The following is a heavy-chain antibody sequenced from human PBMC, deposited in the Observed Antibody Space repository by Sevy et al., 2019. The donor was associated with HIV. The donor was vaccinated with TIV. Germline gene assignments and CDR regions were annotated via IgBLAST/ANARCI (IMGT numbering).Heavy chain of an antibody. V-gene: IGHV3-48*03. D-gene: IGHD2-2*01. CDR2: ISSSGSTI. CDR3: ASLVVVPAARTPFDY. J-gene: IGHJ4*02. Sequence: GGSLRLSCAASGFTFSSYEMNWVRQAPGKGPEWVSYISSSGSTIYYAGSVKGRFTISRDNAKNSLYLQMNSLRAEDTAVYYCASLVVVPAARTPFDYWGQGTLVTVSS. CDR1: GFTFSSYE.